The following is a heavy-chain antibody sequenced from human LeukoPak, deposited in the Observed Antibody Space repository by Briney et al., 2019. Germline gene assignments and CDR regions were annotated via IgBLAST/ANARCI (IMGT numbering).Heavy chain of an antibody. Sequence: PGGSLRLSCAASGFTFSSYEMNWVRQAPGKGLEWVSYISSSGSTIYYADSVKGRFTISRDNAKNSLYLQMNSLRAEDTAVYYRARVRGYGSDAFDIWGQGTMVTVSS. CDR3: ARVRGYGSDAFDI. J-gene: IGHJ3*02. CDR2: ISSSGSTI. CDR1: GFTFSSYE. V-gene: IGHV3-48*03. D-gene: IGHD3-10*01.